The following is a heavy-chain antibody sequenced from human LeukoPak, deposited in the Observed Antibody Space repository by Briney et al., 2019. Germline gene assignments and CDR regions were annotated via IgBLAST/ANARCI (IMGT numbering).Heavy chain of an antibody. D-gene: IGHD6-13*01. Sequence: GGSLRLSCAASGFTFSSYWMSWVRQAPGKGLEWVSSISSSSSYIYYADSVKGRFTISRDNAKNSLYLQMNSLRAEDTAVYYCAREDLAAAGMSFDPWGQGTLVTVSS. CDR1: GFTFSSYW. CDR3: AREDLAAAGMSFDP. J-gene: IGHJ5*02. V-gene: IGHV3-21*01. CDR2: ISSSSSYI.